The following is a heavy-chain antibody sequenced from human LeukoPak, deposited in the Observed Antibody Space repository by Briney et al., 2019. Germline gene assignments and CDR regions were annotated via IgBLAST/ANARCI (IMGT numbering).Heavy chain of an antibody. CDR2: IRYDGSNK. Sequence: GGSLRLSCAASGFTFSSYGMRWVRQAPGKGLEWVAFIRYDGSNKYYADSVKGRFTISRDNSKNTLYLQMNSLRAEDTAVYYCAKDRYYDFWSGYLTRRGDYWGQGTLVTVSS. CDR3: AKDRYYDFWSGYLTRRGDY. CDR1: GFTFSSYG. D-gene: IGHD3-3*01. V-gene: IGHV3-30*02. J-gene: IGHJ4*02.